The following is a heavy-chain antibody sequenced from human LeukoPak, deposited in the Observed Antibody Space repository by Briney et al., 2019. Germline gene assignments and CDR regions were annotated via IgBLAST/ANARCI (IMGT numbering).Heavy chain of an antibody. Sequence: QPSHTLSPTCTVSGGSIIIYYSSWIRHPAGKGRGCTGRVYTSGSTNNNPSLKSRVTMSVDTSKNQFSLKLSYVTAADTAVYYCERGELEPADYYYYYYLDVWGKGTTVTVSS. D-gene: IGHD1-1*01. J-gene: IGHJ6*03. V-gene: IGHV4-4*07. CDR1: GGSIIIYY. CDR2: VYTSGST. CDR3: ERGELEPADYYYYYYLDV.